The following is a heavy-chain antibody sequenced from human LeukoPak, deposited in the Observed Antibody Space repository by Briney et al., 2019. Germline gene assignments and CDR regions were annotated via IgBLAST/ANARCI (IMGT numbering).Heavy chain of an antibody. J-gene: IGHJ4*02. V-gene: IGHV4-39*07. CDR1: GGSISSSSYY. Sequence: PSETLSLTCTVSGGSISSSSYYWGWIRQPPGKGLEWIGSIYYSGSTYYNPSLKSRVTISVDTSKNQFSLKLNSVTAADTAVYYCARDIIMGVFDYWGQGTLVTVSS. D-gene: IGHD2-8*01. CDR2: IYYSGST. CDR3: ARDIIMGVFDY.